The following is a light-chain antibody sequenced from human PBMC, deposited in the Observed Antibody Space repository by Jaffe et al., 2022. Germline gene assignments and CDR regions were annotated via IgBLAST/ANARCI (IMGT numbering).Light chain of an antibody. CDR3: GTWDSRRSTGYV. J-gene: IGLJ1*01. V-gene: IGLV1-51*02. CDR2: ENN. Sequence: QSVLTQPPSVSAASGQKVTISCSGSSSNIGNNYVSWYQQVPGTAPKLLIYENNKRPSGIPDRFSGSKSGTSATLGITGLQTGDEADYYCGTWDSRRSTGYVFGTGTKVTVL. CDR1: SSNIGNNY.